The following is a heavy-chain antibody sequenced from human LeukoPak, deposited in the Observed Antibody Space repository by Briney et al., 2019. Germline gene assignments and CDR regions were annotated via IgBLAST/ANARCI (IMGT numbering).Heavy chain of an antibody. J-gene: IGHJ4*02. CDR3: ARTSVVRSFDY. CDR1: GFTVSSNY. V-gene: IGHV3-53*01. CDR2: IYSGGST. Sequence: PGGSLRLSCAASGFTVSSNYMSWVRQAPGKGLEWVSVIYSGGSTYYADSVKGRFTISRDNSKNTLYLQMNSLRAEDTAVYYCARTSVVRSFDYWGQGTLVTVSS. D-gene: IGHD4-23*01.